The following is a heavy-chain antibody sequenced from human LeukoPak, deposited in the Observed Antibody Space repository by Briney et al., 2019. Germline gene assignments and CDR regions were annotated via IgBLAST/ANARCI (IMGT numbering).Heavy chain of an antibody. CDR3: ARGEYGSGSYHIDH. J-gene: IGHJ4*02. V-gene: IGHV3-23*01. CDR2: ISGDAGRT. Sequence: PGGSLRLSCAASGFTFSSYGMNWVRQAPGKGLEWVSGISGDAGRTYYADSVRGRFTIYRDNPKNTLYLQMNSLGAEDTAVYYCARGEYGSGSYHIDHWGQGTLVTVSS. D-gene: IGHD3-10*01. CDR1: GFTFSSYG.